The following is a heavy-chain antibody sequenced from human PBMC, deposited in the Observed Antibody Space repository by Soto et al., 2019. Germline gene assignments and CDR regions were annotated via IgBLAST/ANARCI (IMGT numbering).Heavy chain of an antibody. CDR1: GGSINGYY. Sequence: SETLSLTCTVSGGSINGYYWSWIRQPPGKGLEWIGYLFYSGTTEYNPSLKSRVSISIDTSRTQFSLSLSSVTAADTAVYYCARDGDGRMTTNPYYYNGMDVWSPGTSVTVSS. V-gene: IGHV4-59*01. CDR3: ARDGDGRMTTNPYYYNGMDV. D-gene: IGHD4-4*01. J-gene: IGHJ6*02. CDR2: LFYSGTT.